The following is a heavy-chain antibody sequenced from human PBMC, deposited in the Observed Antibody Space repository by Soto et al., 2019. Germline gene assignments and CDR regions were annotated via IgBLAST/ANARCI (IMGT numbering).Heavy chain of an antibody. CDR2: IYRGGNT. CDR1: GGSISSSNW. J-gene: IGHJ4*02. Sequence: SETLSLTCVVSGGSISSSNWWSWVRQPPGKGLEWIGEIYRGGNTNYNPSLQSRVTISVDKSKNQFSLNLSSVTAADTAVYYCARGMTTVTTYDYWGQGTRVTV. V-gene: IGHV4-4*02. CDR3: ARGMTTVTTYDY. D-gene: IGHD4-4*01.